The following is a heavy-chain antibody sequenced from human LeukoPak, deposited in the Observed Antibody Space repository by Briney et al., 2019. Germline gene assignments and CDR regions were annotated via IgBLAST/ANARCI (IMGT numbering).Heavy chain of an antibody. CDR3: AKELITMVRGVMESDY. Sequence: GGSLRLSCAASGFTFSSYSMNWVRQAPGKGLEWVSSISSSSSYIYYADSVKGRFTISRDNSKNTLYLQMNSLRAEDTAVYYCAKELITMVRGVMESDYWGQGTLVTVSS. D-gene: IGHD3-10*01. CDR1: GFTFSSYS. J-gene: IGHJ4*02. V-gene: IGHV3-21*01. CDR2: ISSSSSYI.